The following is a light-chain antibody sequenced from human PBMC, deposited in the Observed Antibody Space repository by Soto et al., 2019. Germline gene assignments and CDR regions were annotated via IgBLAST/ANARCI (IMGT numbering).Light chain of an antibody. CDR2: KAS. V-gene: IGKV1-5*03. CDR3: QHYNSYSEA. CDR1: QGIGNA. Sequence: IQMTQSPSSLSASVGDRVTISCRASQGIGNALGWYQQKPGKAPKLLIYKASTLKSGVPSRFSGSGSGTEFTLTISSLQPDDFATYYCQHYNSYSEAFGQGTKVDIK. J-gene: IGKJ1*01.